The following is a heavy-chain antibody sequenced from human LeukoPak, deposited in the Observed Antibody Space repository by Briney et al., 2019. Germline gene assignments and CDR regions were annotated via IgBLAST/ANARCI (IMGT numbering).Heavy chain of an antibody. CDR1: GFTFSSYA. V-gene: IGHV3-23*01. J-gene: IGHJ4*02. Sequence: GGSLRLSCAASGFTFSSYAMSWVRQAPGKGLERVSAISGSGGSTYYADSVKGRFTISRDNSKNTLYLQMNSLRAEDTAVYYCAPDSSGYYYDTKNDYWGQGTLVTVSS. D-gene: IGHD3-22*01. CDR2: ISGSGGST. CDR3: APDSSGYYYDTKNDY.